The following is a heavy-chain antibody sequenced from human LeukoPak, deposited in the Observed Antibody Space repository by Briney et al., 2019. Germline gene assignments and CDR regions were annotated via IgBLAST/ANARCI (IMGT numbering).Heavy chain of an antibody. CDR1: GGSISSYY. V-gene: IGHV4-59*01. Sequence: SETLSLTCTVPGGSISSYYWSWIRQPPGKGLEWIGYIYYSGSTHYNPSLKSRVTISVDTSKNQFALKLSSVTAADTAVYYCARDSYGWGSLFDYWGQGTLVTVSS. J-gene: IGHJ4*02. CDR3: ARDSYGWGSLFDY. CDR2: IYYSGST. D-gene: IGHD3-10*01.